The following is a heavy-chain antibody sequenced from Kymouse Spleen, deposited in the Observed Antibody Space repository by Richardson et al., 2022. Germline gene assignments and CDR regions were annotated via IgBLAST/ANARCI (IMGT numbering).Heavy chain of an antibody. J-gene: IGHJ6*02. V-gene: IGHV5-51*01. Sequence: EVQLVQSGAEVKKPGESLKISCKGSGYSFTSYWIGWVRQMPGKGLEWMGIIYPGDSDTRYSPSFQGQVTISADKSISTAYLQWSSLKASDTAMYYCARHRIAARPFYYYYGMDVWGQGTTVTVSS. CDR1: GYSFTSYW. CDR3: ARHRIAARPFYYYYGMDV. CDR2: IYPGDSDT. D-gene: IGHD6-6*01.